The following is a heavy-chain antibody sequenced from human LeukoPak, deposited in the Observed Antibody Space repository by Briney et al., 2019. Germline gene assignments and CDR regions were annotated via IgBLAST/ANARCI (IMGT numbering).Heavy chain of an antibody. CDR3: AKAGFQYYYDSSGYYDEGYVIDY. D-gene: IGHD3-22*01. V-gene: IGHV3-21*04. CDR1: GFTSSSYS. Sequence: GGSLRLSCAASGFTSSSYSMNWVRQAPGKGLEWVSSISSSSSYIYYADSLKGRFTISIDNSKNTLYLQLNSLRAEDTAVYYCAKAGFQYYYDSSGYYDEGYVIDYWGQGTLVTVSS. J-gene: IGHJ4*02. CDR2: ISSSSSYI.